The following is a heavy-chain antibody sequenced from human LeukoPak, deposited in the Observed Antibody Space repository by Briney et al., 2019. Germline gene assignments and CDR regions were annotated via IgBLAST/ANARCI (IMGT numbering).Heavy chain of an antibody. CDR2: IYPGDSDT. V-gene: IGHV5-51*01. CDR3: ARHSSPKRGYCTNGVCHNWFDP. Sequence: GESLKISCKGSGYSFTSYWIGWVRQMPGKGLEWMGIIYPGDSDTRYSPSFQGQVTISADKSISTAYLQWSSLKASDTAMYYCARHSSPKRGYCTNGVCHNWFDPWGQGTLVTVSS. J-gene: IGHJ5*02. D-gene: IGHD2-8*01. CDR1: GYSFTSYW.